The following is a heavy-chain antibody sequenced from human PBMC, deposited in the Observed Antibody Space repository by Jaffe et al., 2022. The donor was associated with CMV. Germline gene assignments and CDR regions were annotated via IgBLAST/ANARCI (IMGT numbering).Heavy chain of an antibody. J-gene: IGHJ4*02. CDR3: ARGAARTPAPAY. V-gene: IGHV4-34*01. Sequence: QVQLQQWGAGLLKPSETLSLTCAVYGGSFSGYYWSWIRQPPGKGLEWIGEINHSGSTNYNPSLKSRVTISVDTSKNQFSLKLSSVTAADTAVYYCARGAARTPAPAYWGQGTLVTVSS. CDR1: GGSFSGYY. CDR2: INHSGST. D-gene: IGHD5-18*01.